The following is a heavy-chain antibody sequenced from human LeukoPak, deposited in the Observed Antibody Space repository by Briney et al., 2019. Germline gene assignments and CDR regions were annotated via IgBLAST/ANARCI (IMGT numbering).Heavy chain of an antibody. J-gene: IGHJ5*02. D-gene: IGHD6-19*01. CDR1: GGSISSTSYY. V-gene: IGHV4-39*01. CDR2: INYSGRT. CDR3: ARHPLAGVAEMLAWFDP. Sequence: SETLSLTCSVSGGSISSTSYYWGWTRQPPGKGLEWIGSINYSGRTYYNPSLKSRVTISVDTSKNQFSLKVRSVTAADTAVYYCARHPLAGVAEMLAWFDPWGQGTLVIVSS.